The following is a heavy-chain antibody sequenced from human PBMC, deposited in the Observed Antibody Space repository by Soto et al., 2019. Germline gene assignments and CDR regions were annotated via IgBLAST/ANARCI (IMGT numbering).Heavy chain of an antibody. D-gene: IGHD3-3*01. CDR1: GFTFSSYA. J-gene: IGHJ4*02. Sequence: AGGSLRLSCAASGFTFSSYAMHWVRQAPGKGLEWVSVITDNASNKYYAEERKGGYTNSRDNSKNTLKIKMNSLRAEDTAVYYCARYEPFDYWGQGTLVTVSS. CDR2: ITDNASNK. CDR3: ARYEPFDY. V-gene: IGHV3-30-3*01.